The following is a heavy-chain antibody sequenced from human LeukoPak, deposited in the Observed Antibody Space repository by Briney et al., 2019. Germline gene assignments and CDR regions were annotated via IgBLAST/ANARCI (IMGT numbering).Heavy chain of an antibody. Sequence: ASVKVSCKASGYIFSNFAMTWVRQAPGQGLEWMGWINTNTGNPTYAQGFTGRFVFSLDTSVNTAYLQIRGLKAEDTAVYFCARVSAADGLGIYYNRVIGAPLYYWGQGTLVTVSS. J-gene: IGHJ4*02. D-gene: IGHD3-10*01. CDR2: INTNTGNP. V-gene: IGHV7-4-1*02. CDR1: GYIFSNFA. CDR3: ARVSAADGLGIYYNRVIGAPLYY.